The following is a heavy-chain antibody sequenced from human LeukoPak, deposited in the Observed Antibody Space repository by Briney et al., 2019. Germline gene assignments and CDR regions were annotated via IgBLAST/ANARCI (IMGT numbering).Heavy chain of an antibody. J-gene: IGHJ6*02. D-gene: IGHD3-22*01. Sequence: SETLSLTCTVSGGSISSSSYYWGWIRQPPGKGLEWIGSIYYSGSTYYNPSLKSRVTISVDTSKNQFSLKLSSVTAADTAVYYCARDRDGAYDNYGMDVWGQGTTVTVSS. V-gene: IGHV4-39*07. CDR3: ARDRDGAYDNYGMDV. CDR1: GGSISSSSYY. CDR2: IYYSGST.